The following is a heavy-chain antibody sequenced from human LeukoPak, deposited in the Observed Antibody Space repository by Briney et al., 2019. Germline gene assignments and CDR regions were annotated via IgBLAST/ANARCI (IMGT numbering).Heavy chain of an antibody. Sequence: PGGSLRLSCAASGFTFSSYSMNWVRQAPGKGLEWVSSISSSSSYIYYAGSVKGRFTISRDNAKNSLYLQMNSLRAEDTAVYYCARGQDYYDSSGYYYDLYYFDYWGQGTLVTVSS. CDR1: GFTFSSYS. J-gene: IGHJ4*02. D-gene: IGHD3-22*01. CDR2: ISSSSSYI. CDR3: ARGQDYYDSSGYYYDLYYFDY. V-gene: IGHV3-21*01.